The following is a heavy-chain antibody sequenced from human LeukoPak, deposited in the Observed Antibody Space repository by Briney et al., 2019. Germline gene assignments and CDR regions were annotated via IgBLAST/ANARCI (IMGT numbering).Heavy chain of an antibody. CDR1: GFTFSNYT. Sequence: GGSLRLSCAASGFTFSNYTMSWVRQAPGKGLEWVSAISSSGSTIYYADSVKGRFTISRDNAKNSLYLQMNSLRAEDTAVYYCAREGGNTHDAFDIWGQGTMVTVSS. D-gene: IGHD4-23*01. CDR2: ISSSGSTI. CDR3: AREGGNTHDAFDI. V-gene: IGHV3-11*01. J-gene: IGHJ3*02.